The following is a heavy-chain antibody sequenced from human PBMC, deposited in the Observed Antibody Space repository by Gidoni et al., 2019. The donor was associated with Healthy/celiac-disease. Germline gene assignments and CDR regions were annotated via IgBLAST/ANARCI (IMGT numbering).Heavy chain of an antibody. D-gene: IGHD4-17*01. J-gene: IGHJ4*02. CDR1: GGSFSGYY. V-gene: IGHV4-34*01. Sequence: QVQLQQWGAGLFKSSETLSPIGAVYGGSFSGYYWSWLRQPPGKGLEWIGEINHSGSTNYNPSHKSRVTISVDTSKNQFSLKLSSVTAADTAVYYCARGWYYYGDYVGFDYWGQGTLVTVSS. CDR2: INHSGST. CDR3: ARGWYYYGDYVGFDY.